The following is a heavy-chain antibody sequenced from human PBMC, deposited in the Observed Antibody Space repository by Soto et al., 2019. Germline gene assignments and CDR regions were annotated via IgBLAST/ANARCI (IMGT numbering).Heavy chain of an antibody. Sequence: SETLSLTCTVSGGSISSGDYYWSWIRQPPGKGLEWIGYIYYSGSTYYNPSLKSRVTISVDTSKNQFSLKLSSVTAADTAVYYCARSFTAMVTSNWFDPWGQGTLVTGSS. D-gene: IGHD5-18*01. V-gene: IGHV4-30-4*01. CDR1: GGSISSGDYY. CDR2: IYYSGST. CDR3: ARSFTAMVTSNWFDP. J-gene: IGHJ5*02.